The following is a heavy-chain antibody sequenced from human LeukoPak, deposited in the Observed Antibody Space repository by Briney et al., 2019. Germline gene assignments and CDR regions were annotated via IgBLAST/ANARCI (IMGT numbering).Heavy chain of an antibody. CDR3: ANGPDCSSTSCYWSYFDY. Sequence: RGSLRLSCAASGFTFTNYAMSWVRQAPGKGLEWVSGISGSGFSTYYADSLKGRFTISRDNSKNTLYLQMNSLRAEDTALYYCANGPDCSSTSCYWSYFDYWGRGTLVTVSS. V-gene: IGHV3-23*01. CDR2: ISGSGFST. D-gene: IGHD2-2*01. CDR1: GFTFTNYA. J-gene: IGHJ4*02.